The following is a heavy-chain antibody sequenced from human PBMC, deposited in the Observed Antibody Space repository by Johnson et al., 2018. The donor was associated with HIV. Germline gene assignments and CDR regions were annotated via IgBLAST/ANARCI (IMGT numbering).Heavy chain of an antibody. CDR3: ASTGYSSGWYWDAFDI. D-gene: IGHD6-19*01. J-gene: IGHJ3*02. Sequence: QVQLVESGGGVVQPGRSLRLSCAASGFTFSSYAMHWVRQAPGKGLEWVAVISYDGSNKYYADSVKGRFTISRDNSKNTLYLQMNSLRAEDTAVYYCASTGYSSGWYWDAFDIWGQGTVVTVSS. CDR1: GFTFSSYA. V-gene: IGHV3-30-3*01. CDR2: ISYDGSNK.